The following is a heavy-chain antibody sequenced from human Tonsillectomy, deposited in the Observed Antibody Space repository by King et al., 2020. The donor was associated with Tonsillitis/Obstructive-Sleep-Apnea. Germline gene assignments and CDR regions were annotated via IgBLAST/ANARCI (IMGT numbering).Heavy chain of an antibody. D-gene: IGHD3-22*01. V-gene: IGHV3-30*18. Sequence: VQLVESGGGVVQPGRSLRLSCAASGFTFSSYGMHWVRQAPGKGLEWVAVISYDGGNKYYADSVKGRFTISRDNSKNTLYLQMNTLRAEDTAVYYCAKGLYDSSGWDAFDIWGQGTMVTVSS. CDR2: ISYDGGNK. CDR3: AKGLYDSSGWDAFDI. CDR1: GFTFSSYG. J-gene: IGHJ3*02.